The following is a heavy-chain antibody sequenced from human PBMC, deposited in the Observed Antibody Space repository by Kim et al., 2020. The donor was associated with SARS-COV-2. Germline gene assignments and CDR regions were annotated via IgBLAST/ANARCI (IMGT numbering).Heavy chain of an antibody. CDR2: ISCNGGNT. J-gene: IGHJ4*02. Sequence: GGSLRLSCAASGFTFSSYAMSWVRQAPGKGLEWVSIISCNGGNTYYADSVKGRFTISRDNSKNTLYLQMNSLRAEDTAVYYCAKGVRGVMTPGAGYWGQRTLVSASS. V-gene: IGHV3-23*01. D-gene: IGHD3-10*01. CDR3: AKGVRGVMTPGAGY. CDR1: GFTFSSYA.